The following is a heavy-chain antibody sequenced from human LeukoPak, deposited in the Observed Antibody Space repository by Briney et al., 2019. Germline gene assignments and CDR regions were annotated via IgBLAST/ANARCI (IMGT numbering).Heavy chain of an antibody. J-gene: IGHJ4*02. CDR1: GFTFSSYS. V-gene: IGHV3-21*01. CDR3: ARGHFGVVLDY. CDR2: IRGDSTET. D-gene: IGHD3-3*01. Sequence: GGSLSLSCEGSGFTFSSYSMIWVRQAPGKGLEWVSSIRGDSTETRHADSLMGRFTISRDNAKKSLYLQMNSLRAEDTAVYYCARGHFGVVLDYWGQGTLVTVSS.